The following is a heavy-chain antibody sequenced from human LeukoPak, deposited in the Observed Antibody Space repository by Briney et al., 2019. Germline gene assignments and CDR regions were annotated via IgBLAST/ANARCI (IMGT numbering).Heavy chain of an antibody. J-gene: IGHJ4*02. V-gene: IGHV3-66*04. Sequence: PGGSLRLSCAASGFTVSSNYMSWVRQAPGKGLEWVSVIYSGGSTYYADSVKGRFTISRDNAKNSLYLQMNSLRADDTAMYYCARHSSGSYYTYWGQGTLVTVSS. CDR3: ARHSSGSYYTY. CDR1: GFTVSSNY. D-gene: IGHD3-10*01. CDR2: IYSGGST.